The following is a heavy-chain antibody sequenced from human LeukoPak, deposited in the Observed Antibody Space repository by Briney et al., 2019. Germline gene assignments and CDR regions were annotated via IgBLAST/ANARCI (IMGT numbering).Heavy chain of an antibody. Sequence: GGTLRLSCAASGFTFSSYGMSWVRQAPGKGLEWVSGIIGGAGGTYYADSVKGRFTISRDNSKNTLYLQMNSLRAEDTAVYYCTHGSMYQLDYWGQGTLVTVSS. CDR3: THGSMYQLDY. CDR2: IIGGAGGT. J-gene: IGHJ4*02. V-gene: IGHV3-23*01. D-gene: IGHD2-2*01. CDR1: GFTFSSYG.